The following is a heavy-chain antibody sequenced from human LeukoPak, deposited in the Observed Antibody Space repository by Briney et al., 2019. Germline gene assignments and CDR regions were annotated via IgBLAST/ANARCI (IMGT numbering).Heavy chain of an antibody. D-gene: IGHD2-15*01. CDR2: IYSGGST. V-gene: IGHV3-66*02. CDR1: GFTVSSNY. CDR3: ARDSIGYCSGGSCDY. Sequence: GGSLRLSCAASGFTVSSNYMSRVRQAPGKGLEWVSVIYSGGSTYYADSVKGRFTISRDNSKNTLYLQMNSLRAEDTAVYYCARDSIGYCSGGSCDYWGQGTLVTVSS. J-gene: IGHJ4*02.